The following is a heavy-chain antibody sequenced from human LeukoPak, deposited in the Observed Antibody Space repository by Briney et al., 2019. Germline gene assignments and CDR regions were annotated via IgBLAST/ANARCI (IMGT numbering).Heavy chain of an antibody. CDR3: ARDLWFGAGRTFDI. V-gene: IGHV4-59*12. Sequence: PSETLSLTCTVSGESISGFYWTWIRQPPGKGLEWIGYIYYSGSTNYNPSLKSRVTISVDTSKNQFSLKLSSVTAADTAVYYCARDLWFGAGRTFDIWGQGTMVTVSS. J-gene: IGHJ3*02. D-gene: IGHD3-10*01. CDR1: GESISGFY. CDR2: IYYSGST.